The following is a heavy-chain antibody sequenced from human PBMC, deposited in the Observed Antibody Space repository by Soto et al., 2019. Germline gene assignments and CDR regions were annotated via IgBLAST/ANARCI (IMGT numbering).Heavy chain of an antibody. CDR3: ARAPSSVYDILTGYSL. J-gene: IGHJ2*01. D-gene: IGHD3-9*01. Sequence: SVKVSCKASGGTFSSYAISWVRQAPGQGLEWMGGIIPIFGTANYAQKFQGRVTITADESTSTAYMELSSLRSEDTAVYYCARAPSSVYDILTGYSLWGRGTLVTVSS. V-gene: IGHV1-69*13. CDR2: IIPIFGTA. CDR1: GGTFSSYA.